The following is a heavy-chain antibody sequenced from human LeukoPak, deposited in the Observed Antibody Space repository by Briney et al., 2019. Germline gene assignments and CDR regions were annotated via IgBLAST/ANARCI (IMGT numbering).Heavy chain of an antibody. Sequence: GSLRLSCAASGFTFSSYSMNWVRQAPGKGLEWVSSISSSSSYIYYADSMKGRFTISRDNAKNSLYLQMNSLRAEDTAVYYCARDRVAVAGIFRRDWFDPWGQGTLVTVSS. CDR1: GFTFSSYS. J-gene: IGHJ5*02. CDR3: ARDRVAVAGIFRRDWFDP. V-gene: IGHV3-21*01. D-gene: IGHD6-19*01. CDR2: ISSSSSYI.